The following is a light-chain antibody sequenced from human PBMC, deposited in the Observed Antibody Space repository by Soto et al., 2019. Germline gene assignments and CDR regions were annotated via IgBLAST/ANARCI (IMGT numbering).Light chain of an antibody. CDR3: SSYAGNYIYV. CDR2: AVS. V-gene: IGLV2-11*01. Sequence: QSALTQPRSVSGSPGQSVTISCTRTSSYIGPYDHVAWYQQHPGKAPKLIIFAVSKRPSGVPDRFSGSKSGNTASLTISGLQVEDEADYYCSSYAGNYIYVFATGTKVTVL. CDR1: SSYIGPYDH. J-gene: IGLJ1*01.